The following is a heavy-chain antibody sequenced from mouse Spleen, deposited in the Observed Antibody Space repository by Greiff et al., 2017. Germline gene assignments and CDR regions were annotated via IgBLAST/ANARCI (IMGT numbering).Heavy chain of an antibody. CDR1: GFTFSSFG. CDR3: ARVFDYYGFAMDY. D-gene: IGHD1-2*01. V-gene: IGHV5-17*02. J-gene: IGHJ4*01. Sequence: EVQLVESGGGLVQPGGSRKLSCAASGFTFSSFGMHWVRQAPEKGLEWVAYISSGSSTIYYADTVKGRFTISRDNPKNTLFLQMTSLRSEDTAMYYCARVFDYYGFAMDYWGQGTSVTVSS. CDR2: ISSGSSTI.